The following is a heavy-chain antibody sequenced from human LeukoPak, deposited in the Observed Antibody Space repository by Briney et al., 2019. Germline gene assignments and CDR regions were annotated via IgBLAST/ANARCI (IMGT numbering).Heavy chain of an antibody. D-gene: IGHD3-3*01. CDR2: IYHSGST. V-gene: IGHV4-38-2*01. CDR3: ARQLVGYYDFWSGKRGAFDI. CDR1: GYSISSGYY. Sequence: SETLSLTCAVSGYSISSGYYWGWIRQPPGKGLEWIGSIYHSGSTYYNPSLKSRVTISVDTSKNQFSLKRSSVTAADTAVYYCARQLVGYYDFWSGKRGAFDIWGQGTMVTVSS. J-gene: IGHJ3*02.